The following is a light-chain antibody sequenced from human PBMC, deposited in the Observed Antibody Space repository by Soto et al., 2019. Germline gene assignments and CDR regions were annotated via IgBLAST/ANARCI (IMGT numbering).Light chain of an antibody. CDR1: SSNIGAGYD. J-gene: IGLJ3*02. Sequence: QSVLTQPPSVSGAPGQRVTISCTGSSSNIGAGYDVHWYQQLPGTAPKLLISGNSNRPSGVPDRFSGSKSGTSASLAITGLQAEEESDYYCQSYDISLSGWVFGGGTKLTVL. V-gene: IGLV1-40*01. CDR3: QSYDISLSGWV. CDR2: GNS.